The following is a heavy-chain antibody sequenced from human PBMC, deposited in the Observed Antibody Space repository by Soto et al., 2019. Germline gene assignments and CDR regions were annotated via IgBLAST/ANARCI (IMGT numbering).Heavy chain of an antibody. J-gene: IGHJ5*02. Sequence: SVKVSGKASGGTFSIYAISGVRRSPLQWLDWMGGIIPIFGTANYAQKFQGRVTITADESTSTAYMELSSLRSEDTAVYYCARLIRSDYYDSSGPVGKNWFDPWGQGTLVTVSS. CDR1: GGTFSIYA. D-gene: IGHD3-22*01. V-gene: IGHV1-69*13. CDR3: ARLIRSDYYDSSGPVGKNWFDP. CDR2: IIPIFGTA.